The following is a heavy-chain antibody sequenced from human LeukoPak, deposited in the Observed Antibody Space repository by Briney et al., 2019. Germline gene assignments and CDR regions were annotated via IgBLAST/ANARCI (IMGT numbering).Heavy chain of an antibody. CDR3: ARGGGSRSSGWYGSQGNYFDY. CDR2: IIPILGIA. CDR1: GGTFSSYA. V-gene: IGHV1-69*04. J-gene: IGHJ4*02. D-gene: IGHD6-19*01. Sequence: ASVKVSCKASGGTFSSYAISWVRQAPGQGLKWMGRIIPILGIANYAQKFQGRVTITADKSTSTAYMELSSLRSEDTAVYYCARGGGSRSSGWYGSQGNYFDYWGQGTLVTVSS.